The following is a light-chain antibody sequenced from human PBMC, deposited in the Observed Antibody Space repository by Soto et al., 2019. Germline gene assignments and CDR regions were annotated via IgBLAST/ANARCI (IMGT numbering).Light chain of an antibody. CDR1: QSVNSD. CDR3: QQRSNWPLFT. V-gene: IGKV3-11*01. CDR2: DAS. J-gene: IGKJ3*01. Sequence: EIVLTQSPATLSLSPGERATLSCRASQSVNSDLAWYQQKPGQAPRLLISDASNRATGIPARFSGSGSGTDFTLTISSLEPEYFAVYYCQQRSNWPLFTFGPGTKVDIK.